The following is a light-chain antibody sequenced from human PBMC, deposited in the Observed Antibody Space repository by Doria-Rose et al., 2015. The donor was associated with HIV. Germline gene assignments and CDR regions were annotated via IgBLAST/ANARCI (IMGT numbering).Light chain of an antibody. J-gene: IGLJ1*01. CDR3: QSYDSRLSVYV. CDR1: SSNIGAGFD. Sequence: QTVVTQEPSVSGAPGQRVAISCTGSSSNIGAGFDVNWYQQFPGTAPKLLIHGNTNRPSGVPDRFSGSKSGTSASLAISGLRAEDEADYYCQSYDSRLSVYVFGTGTKVIVL. CDR2: GNT. V-gene: IGLV1-40*01.